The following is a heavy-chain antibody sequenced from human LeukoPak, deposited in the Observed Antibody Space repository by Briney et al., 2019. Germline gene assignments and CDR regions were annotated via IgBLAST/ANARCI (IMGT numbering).Heavy chain of an antibody. CDR1: GGTFSSYG. D-gene: IGHD3-3*01. Sequence: ASVKVSCKASGGTFSSYGISWVRQAPGQGLEWMGWISAYNGNTNYAQKLRGRVTMTTDTSTSTAYMELRSLRSDDTAVYYCARQVGGYYDFWSGYYSAHYFDYWGQGTLVTVSS. CDR2: ISAYNGNT. V-gene: IGHV1-18*01. J-gene: IGHJ4*02. CDR3: ARQVGGYYDFWSGYYSAHYFDY.